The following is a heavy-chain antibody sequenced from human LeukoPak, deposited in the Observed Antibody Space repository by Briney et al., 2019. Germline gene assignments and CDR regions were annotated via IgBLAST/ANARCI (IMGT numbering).Heavy chain of an antibody. Sequence: SETLSLTWAVYGGSFSGYYWSWIRRPPGKGLEWIGEINHSGSTNYNPSLKSRVTISVDTSKNQFSLKLSSVTAADTAVYYCARAHTIFGVVITDYYFDYWGQGTLVTVSS. CDR1: GGSFSGYY. CDR2: INHSGST. CDR3: ARAHTIFGVVITDYYFDY. V-gene: IGHV4-34*01. D-gene: IGHD3-3*01. J-gene: IGHJ4*02.